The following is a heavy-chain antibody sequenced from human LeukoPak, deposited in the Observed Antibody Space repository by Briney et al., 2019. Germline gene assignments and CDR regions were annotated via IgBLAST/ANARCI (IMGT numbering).Heavy chain of an antibody. J-gene: IGHJ4*02. V-gene: IGHV1-8*01. CDR2: MNPNSGNT. D-gene: IGHD3-9*01. CDR3: ARAPRFDWLPRLQYYLDY. CDR1: GYTFTSYD. Sequence: ASVKVSCKASGYTFTSYDINWVRQATGQGLEWMGWMNPNSGNTGYAQKFQGRVTMTRNTSISTAYMELSSLRSEDTAVYYCARAPRFDWLPRLQYYLDYWGQGTLVTVSS.